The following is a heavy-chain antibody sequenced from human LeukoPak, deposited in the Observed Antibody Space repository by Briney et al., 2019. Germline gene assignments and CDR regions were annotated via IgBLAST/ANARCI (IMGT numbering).Heavy chain of an antibody. Sequence: ESGPALVKPTQTLTLTCTFSGFSLSTSGMCVSWIRQPPGKALEWLARIDWDDDKYYSTSLKTRLTISKDTSKNQVVLTMTNMDPVDTATYYCARMTFEGSGWYTFDYWGQGTLVTVSS. V-gene: IGHV2-70*11. CDR1: GFSLSTSGMC. CDR2: IDWDDDK. J-gene: IGHJ4*02. D-gene: IGHD6-19*01. CDR3: ARMTFEGSGWYTFDY.